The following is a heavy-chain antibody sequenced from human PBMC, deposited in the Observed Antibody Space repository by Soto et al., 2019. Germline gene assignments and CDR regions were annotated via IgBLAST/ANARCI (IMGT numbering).Heavy chain of an antibody. CDR3: ARDLVVVGSMDV. Sequence: GGSLRLSCAASGFTFSSNIMNWVRQAPGKGLEWVSSISSTSSYIYYADSLKGRFTISRDNAKNSLYLQMNSLRAEDTAVYYCARDLVVVGSMDVWGQGTTVTVSS. CDR2: ISSTSSYI. V-gene: IGHV3-21*01. J-gene: IGHJ6*02. CDR1: GFTFSSNI. D-gene: IGHD2-15*01.